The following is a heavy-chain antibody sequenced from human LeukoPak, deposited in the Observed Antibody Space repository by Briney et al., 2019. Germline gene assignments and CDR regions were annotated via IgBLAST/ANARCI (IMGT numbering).Heavy chain of an antibody. CDR2: ISYDGSNK. CDR3: AKFPPRDFWSSHFDY. Sequence: GGSLRLSCAASGFTFSTYGMHWVRQAPGKGLEWVAIISYDGSNKYYADSVKGRFTISRDNSKNTLYLQMNSLRAEDTAVYYCAKFPPRDFWSSHFDYWGQGTLVTVSS. V-gene: IGHV3-30*18. D-gene: IGHD3-3*01. CDR1: GFTFSTYG. J-gene: IGHJ4*02.